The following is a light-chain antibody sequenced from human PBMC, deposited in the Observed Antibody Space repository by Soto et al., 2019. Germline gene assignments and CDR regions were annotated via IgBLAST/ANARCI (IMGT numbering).Light chain of an antibody. Sequence: EIVLTQSPATLSLSPGERATLSCRASQSVSSYLAWYQHKPGQAPRLLIYDASNRATGIPARFSGSGSGTDFTLTIRSPEPEDFAVYYCHQRSNWLFTFGPGTKVDIK. V-gene: IGKV3-11*01. CDR3: HQRSNWLFT. CDR1: QSVSSY. J-gene: IGKJ3*01. CDR2: DAS.